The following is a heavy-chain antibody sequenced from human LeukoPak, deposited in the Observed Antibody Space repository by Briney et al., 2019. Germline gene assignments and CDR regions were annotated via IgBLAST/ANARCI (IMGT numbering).Heavy chain of an antibody. Sequence: GESLKISCKGSGYSFTSYWIGWVRQMPGKGLEWMGIIYPGDSDTRYSPSFQGQVTISADKSISTAHLQWSSLKASDTAMYYCARQPLISSSSWYGNYYYYMDVWGKGTTVTVSS. CDR2: IYPGDSDT. J-gene: IGHJ6*03. V-gene: IGHV5-51*01. D-gene: IGHD6-13*01. CDR1: GYSFTSYW. CDR3: ARQPLISSSSWYGNYYYYMDV.